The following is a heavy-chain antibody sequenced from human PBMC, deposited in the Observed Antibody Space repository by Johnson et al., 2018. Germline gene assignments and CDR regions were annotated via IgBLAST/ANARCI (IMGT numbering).Heavy chain of an antibody. Sequence: QVQLQESGAEVKRPGASVKVSCTAPGDTFTNYYIHWVRQAPGQGLEWMAIINPSGDTTSYAQKFQGTVTMTRDTSTTTAYMELSSLRSEDTAVYYRARDNIAVATYAFDIWGQGTMVTVSS. V-gene: IGHV1-46*01. J-gene: IGHJ3*02. CDR3: ARDNIAVATYAFDI. D-gene: IGHD6-19*01. CDR1: GDTFTNYY. CDR2: INPSGDTT.